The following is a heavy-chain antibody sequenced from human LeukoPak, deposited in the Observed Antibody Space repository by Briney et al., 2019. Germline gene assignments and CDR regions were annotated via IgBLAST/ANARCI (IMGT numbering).Heavy chain of an antibody. CDR1: GFTVSSNY. CDR3: ARGGYSYGIGDY. Sequence: GGSLRLSCAASGFTVSSNYMSWVRQAPGKGLEWVSVIYSGGSTYYADSVKGRFTISRDNAKNSLYLQMNSLRAEDTAVYYCARGGYSYGIGDYWGQGTLVTVSS. D-gene: IGHD5-18*01. J-gene: IGHJ4*02. CDR2: IYSGGST. V-gene: IGHV3-53*01.